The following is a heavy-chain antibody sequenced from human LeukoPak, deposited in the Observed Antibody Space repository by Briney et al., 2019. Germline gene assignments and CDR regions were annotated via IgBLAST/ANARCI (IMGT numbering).Heavy chain of an antibody. D-gene: IGHD2-2*03. CDR3: AREHRDGYSRSTSCSQFYFDY. V-gene: IGHV4-34*01. Sequence: SETLSLTCAVSGGSFSGYYCSWICQPPGKGLEWIGEFNHSGSTNYNPSLKSRVTISVDTSKNQFSLKLSSVTAADTAVYYCAREHRDGYSRSTSCSQFYFDYWGQGTLVTVSS. J-gene: IGHJ4*02. CDR2: FNHSGST. CDR1: GGSFSGYY.